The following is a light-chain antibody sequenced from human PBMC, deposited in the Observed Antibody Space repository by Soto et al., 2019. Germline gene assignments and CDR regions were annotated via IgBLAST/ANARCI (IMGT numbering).Light chain of an antibody. CDR2: DAS. J-gene: IGKJ2*01. V-gene: IGKV3-11*01. CDR1: QSVSSY. Sequence: EIVLTQSPATLSLSPGERATLSCRASQSVSSYLAWYQQXXXXXPRLLIYDASNRATGIPARFSGXGSGTDFTLTISSLEPEDFAVYYCQQRSNWPQYTFGQGTKLEIK. CDR3: QQRSNWPQYT.